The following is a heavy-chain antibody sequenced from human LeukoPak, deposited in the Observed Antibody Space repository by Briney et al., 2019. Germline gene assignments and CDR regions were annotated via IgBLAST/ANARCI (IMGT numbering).Heavy chain of an antibody. V-gene: IGHV3-21*01. CDR2: ISSSSSYI. J-gene: IGHJ6*02. Sequence: GGSLRLSCAASGFTFSSYSMNWVRQAPGRGLEWVSSISSSSSYIYYADSVKGRFTISRDNAKNSLYLQMNSLRAEDTAVYYCARHNSYGDNDAMTGVGYGMDVCGQGTTVTVSS. CDR1: GFTFSSYS. CDR3: ARHNSYGDNDAMTGVGYGMDV. D-gene: IGHD4-17*01.